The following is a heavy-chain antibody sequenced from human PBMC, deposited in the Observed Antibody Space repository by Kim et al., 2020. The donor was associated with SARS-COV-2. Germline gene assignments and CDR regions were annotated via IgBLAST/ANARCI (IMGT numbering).Heavy chain of an antibody. D-gene: IGHD3-3*01. J-gene: IGHJ6*02. CDR3: ARDGRPFCSGYSMYCYYGMDV. Sequence: GGSLRLSCAASGFTFSSYAMHWVRQAPGKGLEWVAVISYDGSNKYYADSVKGRFTISRDNSKNTLYLQMNSLRAEDTAVYYCARDGRPFCSGYSMYCYYGMDVWGQGTTVTVSS. CDR1: GFTFSSYA. V-gene: IGHV3-30-3*01. CDR2: ISYDGSNK.